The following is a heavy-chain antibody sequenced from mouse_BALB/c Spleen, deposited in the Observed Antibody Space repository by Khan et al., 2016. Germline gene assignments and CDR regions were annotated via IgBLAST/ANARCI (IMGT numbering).Heavy chain of an antibody. J-gene: IGHJ2*01. CDR3: ARGCYYGKGYFDY. D-gene: IGHD1-1*01. Sequence: EVKLLESGPGLVKPSQSLSLTCTVPGYSITSDYAWNWIRQFPGNKLGWMGYISYSGSTSYNPSLKSRISITRDTSKNQFFLQLNSVTTEDTATYYCARGCYYGKGYFDYWGQGTTLTVSS. CDR1: GYSITSDYA. CDR2: ISYSGST. V-gene: IGHV3-2*02.